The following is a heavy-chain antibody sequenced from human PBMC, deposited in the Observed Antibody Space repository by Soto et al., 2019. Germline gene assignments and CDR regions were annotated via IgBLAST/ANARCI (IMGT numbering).Heavy chain of an antibody. D-gene: IGHD6-19*01. CDR2: IYPGDSDT. CDR1: GYSFTSYW. V-gene: IGHV5-51*01. CDR3: ATAPNPYSSGWYGGGY. J-gene: IGHJ4*02. Sequence: GESLRISCKGSGYSFTSYWIGWVRQVPGKGLEWMGIIYPGDSDTRYSPSFQGQVTISADKSISTAYLQWSSLKASDTAMYYCATAPNPYSSGWYGGGYWGQGTLVTSPQ.